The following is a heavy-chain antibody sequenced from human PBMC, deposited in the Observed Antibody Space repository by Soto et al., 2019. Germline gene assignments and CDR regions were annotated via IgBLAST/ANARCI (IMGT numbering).Heavy chain of an antibody. J-gene: IGHJ4*02. D-gene: IGHD4-17*01. V-gene: IGHV1-69*01. Sequence: QVQLEQSGPEVKRPGTSVKVSCKASGGDFGRYSVSWVRQAPGQGLEWMGGVIPVFNTSNYSLKFQGRVAISADESTSTVFMVLRSVRSLDTALYYCARGDEMTAVTIFEYWGQGTLVTVSS. CDR2: VIPVFNTS. CDR3: ARGDEMTAVTIFEY. CDR1: GGDFGRYS.